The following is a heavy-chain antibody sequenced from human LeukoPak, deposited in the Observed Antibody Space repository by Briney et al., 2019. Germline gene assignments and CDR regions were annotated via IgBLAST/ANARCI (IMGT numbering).Heavy chain of an antibody. V-gene: IGHV1-2*02. CDR3: TREGRVGVPFDY. CDR2: INPNAGDT. J-gene: IGHJ4*02. CDR1: GYTFTDSY. D-gene: IGHD2-15*01. Sequence: ASVKVSCKTSGYTFTDSYMHWGRQAPGQGLEWIGWINPNAGDTTYAQGFHGRVTMTRDTSIGTVYMELNSLKLDDTAVYYCTREGRVGVPFDYWGQGTLVTVSS.